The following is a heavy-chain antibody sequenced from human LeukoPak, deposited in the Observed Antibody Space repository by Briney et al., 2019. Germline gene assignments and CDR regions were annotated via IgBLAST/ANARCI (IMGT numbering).Heavy chain of an antibody. J-gene: IGHJ4*02. D-gene: IGHD6-19*01. Sequence: GGSLTLSCAASGFTFSGSAMHWVRQASGKGLEWVGRIRSKANSYATAYAASVKGRFTISRDDSKNTAYLQMNSLKTEDTAVYYCTRRAVASDYWGQGTLVTVSS. V-gene: IGHV3-73*01. CDR3: TRRAVASDY. CDR2: IRSKANSYAT. CDR1: GFTFSGSA.